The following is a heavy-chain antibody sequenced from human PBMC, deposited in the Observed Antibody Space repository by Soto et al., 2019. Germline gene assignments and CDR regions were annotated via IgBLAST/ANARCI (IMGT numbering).Heavy chain of an antibody. V-gene: IGHV3-64*01. J-gene: IGHJ2*01. D-gene: IGHD6-13*01. Sequence: EVQLVESGGGLVQPGGSLRLSCAASGFTFSSYAMHWVRQAPRKGLEYVSAISSNGGSTYYANSVKGRFTISRDNSKNTLYLQMGSLRAEDMAVYYCARARLVYSSSWYRYFDLWGRGTLVTVSS. CDR2: ISSNGGST. CDR3: ARARLVYSSSWYRYFDL. CDR1: GFTFSSYA.